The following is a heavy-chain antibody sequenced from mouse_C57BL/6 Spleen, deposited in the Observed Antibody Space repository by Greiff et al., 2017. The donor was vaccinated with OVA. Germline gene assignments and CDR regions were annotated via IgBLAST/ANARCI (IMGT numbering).Heavy chain of an antibody. CDR3: VVIYYDYDWYFDV. J-gene: IGHJ1*03. CDR1: GYAFSSYW. CDR2: IYPGDGDT. V-gene: IGHV1-80*01. D-gene: IGHD2-4*01. Sequence: QVQLQQSGAELVKPGASVKISCKASGYAFSSYWMNWVKQRPGKGLEWIGQIYPGDGDTNSNGKFKGKATLTADKSSSTAYRQLSSLTSEDSAVYFGVVIYYDYDWYFDVWGTGTTVTVSS.